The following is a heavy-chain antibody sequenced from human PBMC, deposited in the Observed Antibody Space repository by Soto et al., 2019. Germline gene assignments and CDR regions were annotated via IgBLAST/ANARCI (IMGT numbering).Heavy chain of an antibody. CDR1: GYSCTGYF. CDR3: ARGGGTLLDLLA. Sequence: ASLKVSCRAPGYSCTGYFINWERQAPGQGLEWVGYINPNSGATKYAPRFQGRVTMTSDTSIRTAYMDLSNLRSDDTAVYYCARGGGTLLDLLAWGAGTLV. J-gene: IGHJ5*02. D-gene: IGHD2-15*01. V-gene: IGHV1-2*02. CDR2: INPNSGAT.